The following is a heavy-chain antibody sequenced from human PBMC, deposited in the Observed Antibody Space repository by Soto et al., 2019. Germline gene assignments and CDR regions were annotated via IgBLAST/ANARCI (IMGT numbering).Heavy chain of an antibody. J-gene: IGHJ5*02. V-gene: IGHV4-59*01. CDR3: ARGFSSMSWFAP. D-gene: IGHD6-19*01. CDR1: GVSISSFY. CDR2: IYDSGST. Sequence: PSETLSLTCTVSGVSISSFYWSWIRQPPGKGLEYIGCIYDSGSTNFNTSLKSRVTMSVDTSRTQLSLKLSSGTAADTAMYYCARGFSSMSWFAPWGQGILVTVSS.